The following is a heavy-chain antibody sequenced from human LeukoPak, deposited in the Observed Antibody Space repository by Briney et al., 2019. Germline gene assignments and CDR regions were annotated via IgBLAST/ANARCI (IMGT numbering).Heavy chain of an antibody. D-gene: IGHD4-11*01. Sequence: PSETLSLTCTVSGGSISSYYWSWIRQPPGKGLEWIEYIYYSGSTNYNPSLKSRVTISVDTSKNQFSLKLSSVTAADTAVYYCARVGHDYSTYYYYNYMDVWGKGTTVTVSS. CDR2: IYYSGST. CDR1: GGSISSYY. V-gene: IGHV4-59*01. CDR3: ARVGHDYSTYYYYNYMDV. J-gene: IGHJ6*03.